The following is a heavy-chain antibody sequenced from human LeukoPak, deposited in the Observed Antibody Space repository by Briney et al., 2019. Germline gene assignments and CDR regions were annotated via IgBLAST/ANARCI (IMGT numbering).Heavy chain of an antibody. Sequence: SETLSLTCTVSGGSISSSSYYWGWIRQPPGKGLEWIGSIYYSGSTYYNPSRKSRVTISVDTSKNQFSLKLSSVTAADTAVYYCARRQDIVVVVAAPYGDYDWFDPWGQGTLVTVSS. D-gene: IGHD2-15*01. CDR1: GGSISSSSYY. CDR2: IYYSGST. J-gene: IGHJ5*02. V-gene: IGHV4-39*01. CDR3: ARRQDIVVVVAAPYGDYDWFDP.